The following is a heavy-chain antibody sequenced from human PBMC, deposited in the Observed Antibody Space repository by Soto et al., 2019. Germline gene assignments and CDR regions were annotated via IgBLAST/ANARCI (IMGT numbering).Heavy chain of an antibody. CDR1: GYTFTSYA. J-gene: IGHJ5*02. CDR3: ARGVAGPLHWFDP. V-gene: IGHV1-3*01. Sequence: QVQLVQSGAEVKKPGASVKVSCKASGYTFTSYAMHWVRQAPGQRLEWMGWINAGNGNTKYSQKFQGRVTITRDTSTSTAYMELSSLRSEDTAVYYCARGVAGPLHWFDPWGQGTLVTVSS. CDR2: INAGNGNT. D-gene: IGHD6-19*01.